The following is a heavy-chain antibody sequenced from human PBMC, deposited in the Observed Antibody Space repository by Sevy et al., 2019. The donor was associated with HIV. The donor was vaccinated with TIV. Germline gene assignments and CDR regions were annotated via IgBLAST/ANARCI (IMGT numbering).Heavy chain of an antibody. Sequence: SETLSLTRTVSGDSITTYYWSWIRQPPGKGLEWIGYIHYSGRTNYNPSLKSRLTISVDTSKNQFSLKLTSVTAADTAVYYCAREATGAFDYWGQGTLVTVSS. D-gene: IGHD5-12*01. CDR2: IHYSGRT. CDR3: AREATGAFDY. J-gene: IGHJ4*02. V-gene: IGHV4-59*01. CDR1: GDSITTYY.